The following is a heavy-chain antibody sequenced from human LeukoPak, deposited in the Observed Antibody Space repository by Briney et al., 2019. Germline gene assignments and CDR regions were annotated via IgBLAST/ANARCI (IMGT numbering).Heavy chain of an antibody. D-gene: IGHD3-22*01. CDR3: ARDSPGTYYYDSSGYGNWFDP. J-gene: IGHJ5*02. V-gene: IGHV1-18*01. CDR1: GYTFTSYG. CDR2: FNTYNGNT. Sequence: GASVKVSCKASGYTFTSYGISWVRQARGQGLEWMGWFNTYNGNTNYAQKFQGRVTMTTDTSTSTAYMELRSLRSDDTAVYYCARDSPGTYYYDSSGYGNWFDPWGQGTLVTVSS.